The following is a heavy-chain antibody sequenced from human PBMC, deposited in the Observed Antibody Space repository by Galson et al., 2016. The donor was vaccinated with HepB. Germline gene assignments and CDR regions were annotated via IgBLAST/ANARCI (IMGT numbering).Heavy chain of an antibody. CDR1: GFSLSTRGVG. J-gene: IGHJ3*02. D-gene: IGHD2-2*01. Sequence: PALVKPTQTLTLTCTFSGFSLSTRGVGVGWIRQPPGKALEWLALIYWDEDKRYSPSLKNRLTITKDTSRNQVVLTMTNMDPVDTATYYCAHRRLNRYCISDSCYATMGDAFDIWGQGTVVTVSS. CDR3: AHRRLNRYCISDSCYATMGDAFDI. CDR2: IYWDEDK. V-gene: IGHV2-5*02.